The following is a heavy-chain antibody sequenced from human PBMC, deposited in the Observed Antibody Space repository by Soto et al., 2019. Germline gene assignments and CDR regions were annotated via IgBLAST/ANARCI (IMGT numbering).Heavy chain of an antibody. CDR3: ARGRDGDS. CDR1: GYAFTTYG. V-gene: IGHV1-18*01. CDR2: ISAHNGNT. Sequence: QVHLVQSGAEVKKPGASVKVSCQGSGYAFTTYGITWVRQAPGQGLEWMGWISAHNGNTNYAQKLQGRVTVTRGTSTSTAYMELRSVRYDDTAVYYCARGRDGDSWGQGALVTVSS. J-gene: IGHJ4*02.